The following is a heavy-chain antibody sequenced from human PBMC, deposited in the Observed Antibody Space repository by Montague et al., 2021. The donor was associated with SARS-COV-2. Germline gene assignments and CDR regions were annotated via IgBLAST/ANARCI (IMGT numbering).Heavy chain of an antibody. J-gene: IGHJ3*02. Sequence: VKPTQTLTLTCTFSGFSLSTSGMCMSWIRQPPGKALEWLALIDWDDDKYYSTSLKTRLTISKDTSKNQVVLTMTNMDPVDTATYYCARIWGATRGDAFDIWGQGTVVTVSS. D-gene: IGHD1-26*01. CDR3: ARIWGATRGDAFDI. CDR2: IDWDDDK. CDR1: GFSLSTSGMC. V-gene: IGHV2-70*01.